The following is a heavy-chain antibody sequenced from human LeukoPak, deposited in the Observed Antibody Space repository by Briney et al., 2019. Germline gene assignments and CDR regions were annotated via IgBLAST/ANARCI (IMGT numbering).Heavy chain of an antibody. D-gene: IGHD1-26*01. V-gene: IGHV3-53*01. J-gene: IGHJ3*02. CDR1: GFSVRLNY. CDR2: IYSGGDT. CDR3: ARAWDFLVGAFDI. Sequence: QSGGSLRLSCAASGFSVRLNYMTWVRQAPGKGLEWVSMIYSGGDTYYTDSVRGRFTVSRDDSKNILYLEMNDLRGDDSGVYHCARAWDFLVGAFDIWGQGTMVTVSS.